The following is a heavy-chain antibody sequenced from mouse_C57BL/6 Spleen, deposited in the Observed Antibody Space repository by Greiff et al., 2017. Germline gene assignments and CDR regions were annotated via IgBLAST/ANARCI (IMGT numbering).Heavy chain of an antibody. CDR1: GYTFTSSW. Sequence: QVQLQQPGAELVKPGASVKMSCKASGYTFTSSWITWVKQRPGQGLAWIGDIYPGSGSTNYNEKFKSKATLTVDTSSSTAYMQLGSLTSEDSAVYYCARPYYGSNYEYFDVWGTGTTVT. D-gene: IGHD1-1*01. CDR2: IYPGSGST. J-gene: IGHJ1*03. V-gene: IGHV1-55*01. CDR3: ARPYYGSNYEYFDV.